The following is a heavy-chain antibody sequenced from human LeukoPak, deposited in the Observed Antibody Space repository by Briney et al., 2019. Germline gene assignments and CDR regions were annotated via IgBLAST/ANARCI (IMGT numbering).Heavy chain of an antibody. V-gene: IGHV3-7*05. Sequence: PGGSLRLPCAASGFTLNRHWMYWVRQAPGKGLEWVANIKQDGSETFYVDSVKGRFTISRDNAKNSLYLQMNSLRAEDTAVYYCARVIVEVPGVSDYCDYWGQGTLVTVSS. CDR3: ARVIVEVPGVSDYCDY. CDR2: IKQDGSET. J-gene: IGHJ4*02. D-gene: IGHD2-2*01. CDR1: GFTLNRHW.